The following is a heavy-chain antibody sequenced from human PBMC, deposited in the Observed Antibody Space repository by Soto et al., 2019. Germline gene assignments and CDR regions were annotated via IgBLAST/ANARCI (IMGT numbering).Heavy chain of an antibody. CDR3: ARQGTYSSPRSGIWGSDHEHYDAFDI. V-gene: IGHV3-23*01. D-gene: IGHD3-16*02. CDR2: ISGSAAST. J-gene: IGHJ3*02. CDR1: GFTFSNNA. Sequence: EVQLLESGGGLVQPGGSLRLSCAASGFTFSNNAMSWVRQAPGKGLEWVSTISGSAASTFYADSVKGRFTNSRDNSKDPMYVQMNSLRAEDTAVYYCARQGTYSSPRSGIWGSDHEHYDAFDIWGQGTMVTVSS.